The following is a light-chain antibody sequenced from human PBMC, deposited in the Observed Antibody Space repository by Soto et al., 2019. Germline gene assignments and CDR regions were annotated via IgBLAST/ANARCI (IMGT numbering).Light chain of an antibody. V-gene: IGLV2-14*01. J-gene: IGLJ1*01. CDR3: SSYTSSSTRV. CDR2: DVS. CDR1: SSDVGGYNY. Sequence: QSVLTQPASVSVSPGQSITISCTGTSSDVGGYNYVSWYQQHPGKAPKLMIYDVSNRPSGVSNRFSGSKSGNTASLTTSGLQAEDEADYYCSSYTSSSTRVFGTGTKVTVL.